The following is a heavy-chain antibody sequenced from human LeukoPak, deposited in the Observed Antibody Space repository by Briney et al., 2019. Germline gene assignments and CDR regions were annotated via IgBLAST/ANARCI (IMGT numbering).Heavy chain of an antibody. J-gene: IGHJ6*04. Sequence: PSETLSLTCAVSGGSISSSNWWSWVRQPPGKGLEWIGEIYHSGSTNYNPSLKSRVTKSVDKSKNQFSLKLSSVTAADTAVYYCVREVPLGDGYYYYGMDVWGKGTTVTVSS. CDR3: VREVPLGDGYYYYGMDV. CDR2: IYHSGST. V-gene: IGHV4-4*02. D-gene: IGHD3-10*01. CDR1: GGSISSSNW.